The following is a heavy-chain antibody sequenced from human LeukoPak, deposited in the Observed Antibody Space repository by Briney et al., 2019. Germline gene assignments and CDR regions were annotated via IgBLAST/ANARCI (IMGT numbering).Heavy chain of an antibody. CDR1: GFTFSSYG. CDR3: AKTDYGDYVSAFDI. D-gene: IGHD4-17*01. V-gene: IGHV3-30*18. Sequence: GGSLRLSCAASGFTFSSYGMHWVRQAPGKGLEWVAVISYDGSNKYYADSVKGRFTFSRDNSKNTLYLQMNSLRAEDTAVYYCAKTDYGDYVSAFDIWGQGTMVTVSS. J-gene: IGHJ3*02. CDR2: ISYDGSNK.